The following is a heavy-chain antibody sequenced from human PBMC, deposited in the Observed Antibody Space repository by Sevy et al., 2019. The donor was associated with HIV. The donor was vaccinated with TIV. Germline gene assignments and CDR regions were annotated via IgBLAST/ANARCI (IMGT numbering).Heavy chain of an antibody. CDR1: GFTFTSSA. J-gene: IGHJ6*02. CDR3: AAGLYDFWSGYYPEYYYYYYGMDV. D-gene: IGHD3-3*01. Sequence: ASVKVSCKASGFTFTSSAVQWVRQARGQRLEWIGWIVVGSGNTNYAQKFQERVTITRDMSTSTAYMEMSSLRSEDTAVYYCAAGLYDFWSGYYPEYYYYYYGMDVRGQGTTVTVSS. CDR2: IVVGSGNT. V-gene: IGHV1-58*01.